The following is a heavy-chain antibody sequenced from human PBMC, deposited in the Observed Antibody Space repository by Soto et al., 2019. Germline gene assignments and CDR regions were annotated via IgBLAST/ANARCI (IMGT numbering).Heavy chain of an antibody. CDR1: GFTVSSNY. D-gene: IGHD6-13*01. CDR2: IYSGGST. CDR3: ARGSWGSIPNDAFDI. V-gene: IGHV3-53*05. Sequence: GGSLRLSCAASGFTVSSNYMSWVRQAPGKGLEWVSVIYSGGSTYYADSVKGRFTISRDNSKNTLYLQMNSLRAEDTAVYYWARGSWGSIPNDAFDIWGQGTMVTVSS. J-gene: IGHJ3*02.